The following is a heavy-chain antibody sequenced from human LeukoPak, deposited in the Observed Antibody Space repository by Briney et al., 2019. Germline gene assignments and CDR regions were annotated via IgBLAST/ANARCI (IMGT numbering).Heavy chain of an antibody. CDR1: EFTVSNSY. CDR3: ARGPPNWGYDY. J-gene: IGHJ4*02. Sequence: GGSLRLSCAASEFTVSNSYMTWVRQAPGKGLEWVSVIYEGGGRYYGDSVKGRFTISKDNFENTVYLQMNSLRADDTAVYYCARGPPNWGYDYWGPGTLVTVSS. V-gene: IGHV3-53*01. D-gene: IGHD7-27*01. CDR2: IYEGGGR.